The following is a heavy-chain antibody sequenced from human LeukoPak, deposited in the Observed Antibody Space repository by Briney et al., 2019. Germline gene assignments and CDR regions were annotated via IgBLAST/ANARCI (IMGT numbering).Heavy chain of an antibody. Sequence: ASVKVSCKASGYTFTGYYMHWVRQAPGQGLEWMGWINPNSGGTNYAQKFQGRVTMTRDTSISTAYMELSRLRSDDTAVYYCARDSGDYGGNSEFAANDYWGQGTLVTVSS. CDR3: ARDSGDYGGNSEFAANDY. J-gene: IGHJ4*02. V-gene: IGHV1-2*02. D-gene: IGHD4-23*01. CDR1: GYTFTGYY. CDR2: INPNSGGT.